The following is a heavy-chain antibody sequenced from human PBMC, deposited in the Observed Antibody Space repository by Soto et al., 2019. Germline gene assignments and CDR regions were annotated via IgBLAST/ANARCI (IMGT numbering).Heavy chain of an antibody. CDR3: ATYPWGSSIDF. D-gene: IGHD3-16*01. V-gene: IGHV3-48*03. J-gene: IGHJ4*02. CDR1: GFTFSSYE. Sequence: GGSLRLSCAASGFTFSSYEMNWVRQAPGKGLEWVSYISSSGSTIYYADSVKGRFTISRDNAKNSLYLRMNSLRAEDTGVYYCATYPWGSSIDFWGQGTLVTVS. CDR2: ISSSGSTI.